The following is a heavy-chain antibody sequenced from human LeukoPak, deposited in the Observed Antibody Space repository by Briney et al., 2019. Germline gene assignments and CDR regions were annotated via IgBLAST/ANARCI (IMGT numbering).Heavy chain of an antibody. V-gene: IGHV4-39*07. J-gene: IGHJ4*02. CDR3: ARDRYSGFDY. D-gene: IGHD5-12*01. Sequence: PSETLSLTCTVSGGSISSSSYYWGWIRQPPGKGLEWIGYIYHSGSTYYNPSLKSRVTISVDRSKNQFSLKLSSVTAADTAVYYCARDRYSGFDYWGQGTLVTVSS. CDR2: IYHSGST. CDR1: GGSISSSSYY.